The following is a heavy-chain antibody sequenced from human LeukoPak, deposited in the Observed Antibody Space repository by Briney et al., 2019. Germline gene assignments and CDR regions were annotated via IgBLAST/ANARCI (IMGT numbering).Heavy chain of an antibody. CDR3: AKTKYYYDSSGYYDDY. Sequence: GGSLRLSCAASGFTFSSYAMSWVRQAPGKGLEWVSAISGSGGSTYYADSVKGRFTISRDNSKNTLYLQMNSLRAEDTAVYYCAKTKYYYDSSGYYDDYWGQGTLVTVSS. D-gene: IGHD3-22*01. J-gene: IGHJ4*02. CDR2: ISGSGGST. CDR1: GFTFSSYA. V-gene: IGHV3-23*01.